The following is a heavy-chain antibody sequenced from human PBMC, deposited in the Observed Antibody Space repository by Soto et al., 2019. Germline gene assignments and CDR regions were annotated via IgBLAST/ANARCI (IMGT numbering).Heavy chain of an antibody. J-gene: IGHJ4*02. V-gene: IGHV1-2*04. Sequence: QVQLVQSGAEVKKPGASVKVSCKASGYTFTGYYMHWVRQAPGQELEWMGWINPNSGGTNYAQKFQGWVTMTRDTSISTAYMELSRLRSDDTAVYYCAIGYCSGGSCYLFDYWGQGTLVTVSS. CDR1: GYTFTGYY. CDR3: AIGYCSGGSCYLFDY. D-gene: IGHD2-15*01. CDR2: INPNSGGT.